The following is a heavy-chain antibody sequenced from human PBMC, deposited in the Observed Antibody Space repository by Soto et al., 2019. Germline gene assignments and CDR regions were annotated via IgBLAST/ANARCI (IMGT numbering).Heavy chain of an antibody. Sequence: SETLSLTCAVYGGSSSGYYWSWIRQPPGKGLEWIGEIIHSGSTKYNPSLRSRVTISVDTSKNQFSLRLSSVTAADTAVFYCARGFGTLVRGIIREYSGMDVWGQGTTVTVSS. D-gene: IGHD3-10*01. CDR3: ARGFGTLVRGIIREYSGMDV. V-gene: IGHV4-34*01. CDR1: GGSSSGYY. CDR2: IIHSGST. J-gene: IGHJ6*02.